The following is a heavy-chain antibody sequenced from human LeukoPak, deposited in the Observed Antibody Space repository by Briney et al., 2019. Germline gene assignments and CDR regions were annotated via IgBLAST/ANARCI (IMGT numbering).Heavy chain of an antibody. J-gene: IGHJ6*03. Sequence: ASVKVSCKASGYTFTSYDINWVRQATGQGLEWMGWMNPNSGNTGYAQKFQGRVTVTRNTSISTAYMELSSLRSEDTAVYYCARGITMVRGVWFYYYYYMDVWGKGTTVTVSS. D-gene: IGHD3-10*01. CDR3: ARGITMVRGVWFYYYYYMDV. CDR1: GYTFTSYD. V-gene: IGHV1-8*01. CDR2: MNPNSGNT.